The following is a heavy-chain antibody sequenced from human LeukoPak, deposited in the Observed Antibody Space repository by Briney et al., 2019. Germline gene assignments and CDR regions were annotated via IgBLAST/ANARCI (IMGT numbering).Heavy chain of an antibody. V-gene: IGHV3-21*04. D-gene: IGHD2-2*01. Sequence: PGGSLRLSCAASGFAFSSYSMNWVRQAPGKGLEWVSSISSSSSYIYYADSVKGRFTISRDNAKNSLYLQMNSLRAEDTAVYYCAKDRFGCSSTSCYSLDYWGQGTLVTVSS. CDR1: GFAFSSYS. CDR2: ISSSSSYI. J-gene: IGHJ4*02. CDR3: AKDRFGCSSTSCYSLDY.